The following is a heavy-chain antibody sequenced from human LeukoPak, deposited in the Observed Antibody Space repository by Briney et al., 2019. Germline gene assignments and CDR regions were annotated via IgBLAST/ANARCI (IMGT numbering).Heavy chain of an antibody. CDR2: ISSSLDSNI. Sequence: GGSLRLSCAASGFTFSSYSMNWVRQAPGKGLEWVSFISSSLDSNIYYADSVKGRFTISRNNAKNSLYLQMNSRSVEDTAAYYCARGVRDILSGYDTDYCFYYMDVWGKGTTVTVSS. CDR1: GFTFSSYS. CDR3: ARGVRDILSGYDTDYCFYYMDV. D-gene: IGHD3-9*01. V-gene: IGHV3-48*01. J-gene: IGHJ6*03.